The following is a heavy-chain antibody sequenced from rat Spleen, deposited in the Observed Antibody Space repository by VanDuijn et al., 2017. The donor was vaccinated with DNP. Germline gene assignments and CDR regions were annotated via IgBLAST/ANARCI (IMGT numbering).Heavy chain of an antibody. Sequence: EVQLQESGPGLVKPSQSLSLTCSVTGYSITSNYWGWIRKFPGNKMEWMGYISYSGSTSYNPSLKSRISITRDTSKNQFFLQLNSVTTEDTATYYCARWPMYTTDPGVMDAWGQGASVTVSS. J-gene: IGHJ4*01. V-gene: IGHV3-1*01. CDR2: ISYSGST. D-gene: IGHD1-6*01. CDR3: ARWPMYTTDPGVMDA. CDR1: GYSITSNY.